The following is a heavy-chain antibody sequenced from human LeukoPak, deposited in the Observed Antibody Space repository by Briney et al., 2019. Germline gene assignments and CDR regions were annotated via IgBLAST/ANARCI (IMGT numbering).Heavy chain of an antibody. CDR3: ARFTQGSSGWYALDY. V-gene: IGHV3-13*01. CDR1: GFTFSSYD. D-gene: IGHD6-19*01. J-gene: IGHJ4*02. Sequence: GGSLRLSCAASGFTFSSYDMHWVRHATGKGLEWVSAIGTAGDTYYPGSVKGRFTISRENAKNSLYLQMNSLRAGDTAAYYCARFTQGSSGWYALDYWGQGTLVTVSS. CDR2: IGTAGDT.